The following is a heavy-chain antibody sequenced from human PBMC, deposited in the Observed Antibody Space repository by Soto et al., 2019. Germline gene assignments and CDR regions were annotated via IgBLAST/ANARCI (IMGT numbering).Heavy chain of an antibody. J-gene: IGHJ5*02. V-gene: IGHV1-3*01. CDR2: INAGNGNT. D-gene: IGHD3-3*01. Sequence: QVQLVQSGAEVKKPGASVKVSCKASGYTFTSYAMHWVRQAPGQRLEWMGWINAGNGNTKYSQKFQDRVTITRDTSASTAYMELSSLRSEDTAVYYCARAPRITIFGVVPFADPWGQGTLVTVSS. CDR1: GYTFTSYA. CDR3: ARAPRITIFGVVPFADP.